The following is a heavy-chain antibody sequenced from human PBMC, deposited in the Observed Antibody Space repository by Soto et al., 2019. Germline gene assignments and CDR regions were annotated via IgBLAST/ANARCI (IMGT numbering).Heavy chain of an antibody. CDR2: INPDNGNT. D-gene: IGHD2-15*01. J-gene: IGHJ5*02. CDR3: ARGIATGQLDP. Sequence: QVQLVQSGAEVKKPGASVKISCKASGYTFTRYTMNWVRQAPGQRLEWMGWINPDNGNTKYSQKFQDRVIITRDTSASRAYMDLSSLRSEDTAVYYCARGIATGQLDPWGQGTLVTVSS. V-gene: IGHV1-3*01. CDR1: GYTFTRYT.